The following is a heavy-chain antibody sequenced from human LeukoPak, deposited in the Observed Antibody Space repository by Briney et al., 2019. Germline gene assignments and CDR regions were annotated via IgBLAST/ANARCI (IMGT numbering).Heavy chain of an antibody. D-gene: IGHD3-22*01. J-gene: IGHJ4*02. CDR1: GGPISSGDYY. CDR2: IYYSGST. Sequence: SETLSLPCTVSGGPISSGDYYWSWIRQPPGKGLEWIGYIYYSGSTYYHPSLKSRVTISVDTSKNQFSLKLSCVTAAGTGVYYCARDYYDSSGYHGLDYWGQGTLVTVSS. V-gene: IGHV4-30-4*01. CDR3: ARDYYDSSGYHGLDY.